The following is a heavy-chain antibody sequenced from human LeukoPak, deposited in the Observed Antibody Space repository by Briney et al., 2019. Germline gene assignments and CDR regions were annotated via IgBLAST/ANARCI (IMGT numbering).Heavy chain of an antibody. CDR1: GYNFTTYW. CDR2: IYPGDSDT. CDR3: ARLGPPNCGGDCYSDY. V-gene: IGHV5-51*01. J-gene: IGHJ4*02. Sequence: GESLKISXKGSGYNFTTYWIGWVRQLPGKGLEWMAMIYPGDSDTRYSPSFQGQVTISADKSIRTAYLQWSSLRASDTAMYYCARLGPPNCGGDCYSDYWGQGTLSTVSS. D-gene: IGHD2-21*02.